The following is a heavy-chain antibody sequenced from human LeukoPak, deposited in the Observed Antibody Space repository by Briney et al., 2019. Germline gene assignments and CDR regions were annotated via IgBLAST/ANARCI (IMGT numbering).Heavy chain of an antibody. D-gene: IGHD3-22*01. J-gene: IGHJ3*01. CDR2: IYHSGYT. CDR3: AGPPDNSGGYTFDV. Sequence: SGTLSLTCTVSGGSISSRKWWGWVRQPPGKGLEWIGEIYHSGYTNYNPSFKSRVTISEDQSRNQFSLKLTSVTAADTAIYYCAGPPDNSGGYTFDVWGQRAMVSVSS. V-gene: IGHV4-4*02. CDR1: GGSISSRKW.